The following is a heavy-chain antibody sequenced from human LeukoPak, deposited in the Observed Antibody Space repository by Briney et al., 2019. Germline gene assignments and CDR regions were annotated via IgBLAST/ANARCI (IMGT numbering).Heavy chain of an antibody. CDR2: IYHSGST. CDR1: GFTVSSNY. V-gene: IGHV4-4*02. D-gene: IGHD1-26*01. J-gene: IGHJ3*02. Sequence: GSLRLSCAASGFTVSSNYMSWVRQPPGKGLEWIGEIYHSGSTNYNPSLKSRVTISVDKSKNQFSLKLSSVTAADTAVYYCARDGTSGSVDAFDIWGQGTMVTVSS. CDR3: ARDGTSGSVDAFDI.